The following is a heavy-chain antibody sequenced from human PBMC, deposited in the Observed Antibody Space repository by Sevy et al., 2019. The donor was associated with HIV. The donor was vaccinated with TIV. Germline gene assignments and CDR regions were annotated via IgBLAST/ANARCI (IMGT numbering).Heavy chain of an antibody. Sequence: SETLSLTCTVSGGSISSNSYYWVWIRQPPGKGLEWIGSIYYSGTTYYNPSLKSQFTISIDTSKTQFSLKLSSVTAADTAIFYCARLNYGDYSNYFDPWGQGSLVTVSS. V-gene: IGHV4-39*01. CDR3: ARLNYGDYSNYFDP. CDR1: GGSISSNSYY. J-gene: IGHJ5*02. CDR2: IYYSGTT. D-gene: IGHD4-17*01.